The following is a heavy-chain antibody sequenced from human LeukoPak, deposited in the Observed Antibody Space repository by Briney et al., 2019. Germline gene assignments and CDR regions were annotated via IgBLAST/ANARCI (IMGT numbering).Heavy chain of an antibody. CDR2: IRYDGSNK. Sequence: PGGSLRLSCAASGFTFSSYGMHWVRQAPGKGLKWVAFIRYDGSNKYYADSVKGRFTISRDNSKNTLYLQMNSLRAEDTAVYYCANILGSSGSYGQYFQHWGQGTLVTVSS. CDR1: GFTFSSYG. D-gene: IGHD1-26*01. CDR3: ANILGSSGSYGQYFQH. J-gene: IGHJ1*01. V-gene: IGHV3-30*02.